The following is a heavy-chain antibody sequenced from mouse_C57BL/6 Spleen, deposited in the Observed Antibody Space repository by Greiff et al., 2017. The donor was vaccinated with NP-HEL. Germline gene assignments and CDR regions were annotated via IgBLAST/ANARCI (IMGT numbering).Heavy chain of an antibody. CDR1: GYTFTGYW. V-gene: IGHV1-9*01. Sequence: QVQLKQSGAELMKPGASVKLSCKATGYTFTGYWIEWVKQRPGHGLEWIGEILPGSGSTNYNEKFKGKATFTADTSSNTAYMQLSSLTTEDSAIYYCARGPGYYGNLLYAMDYWGQGTSVTVSS. CDR3: ARGPGYYGNLLYAMDY. CDR2: ILPGSGST. J-gene: IGHJ4*01. D-gene: IGHD2-1*01.